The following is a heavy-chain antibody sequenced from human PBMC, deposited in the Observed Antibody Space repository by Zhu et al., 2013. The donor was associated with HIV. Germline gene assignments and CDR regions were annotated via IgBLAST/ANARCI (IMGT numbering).Heavy chain of an antibody. CDR3: ASHCSGGSCYSRDWFDP. D-gene: IGHD2-15*01. V-gene: IGHV1-69*01. Sequence: QVQLVQSGAEVKKPGSSVKVSCKASGGTFSSYAISWVRQAPGQGLEWMGGIIPIFGTANYAQKFQGRVTITADESTSTAYMELSSLRSEDTAVYYCASHCSGGSCYSRDWFDPWGQGTLVTVLL. CDR1: GGTFSSYA. CDR2: IIPIFGTA. J-gene: IGHJ5*02.